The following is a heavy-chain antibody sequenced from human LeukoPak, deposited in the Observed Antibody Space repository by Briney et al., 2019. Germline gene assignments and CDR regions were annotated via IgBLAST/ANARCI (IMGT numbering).Heavy chain of an antibody. D-gene: IGHD6-13*01. CDR3: ARAVWQQLEIDY. Sequence: PAGGSLRLSCAASGFTFSSYAMHWVRQAPGKGLEWVAVISYDGSNKYYADSVKGRFTISRDNSKNTLYLQMNSLRAEDTAVYYCARAVWQQLEIDYWGQGTLVTVSS. CDR1: GFTFSSYA. V-gene: IGHV3-30-3*01. CDR2: ISYDGSNK. J-gene: IGHJ4*02.